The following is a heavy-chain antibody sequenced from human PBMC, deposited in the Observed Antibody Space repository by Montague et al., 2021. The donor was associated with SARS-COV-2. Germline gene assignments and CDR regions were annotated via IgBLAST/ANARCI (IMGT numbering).Heavy chain of an antibody. CDR3: ARGHLSVSMIVVVFTSASYYFDY. CDR1: GGSFGDDH. Sequence: SETLSLTCTVYGGSFGDDHWSWIRQPPGKGLEWIGDIKQSGSTNYNPSLKSRGTISVYTSKNQFSLKLTSVTAADTAVYFCARGHLSVSMIVVVFTSASYYFDYWGQGAQVTVSS. V-gene: IGHV4-34*01. J-gene: IGHJ4*02. D-gene: IGHD3-22*01. CDR2: IKQSGST.